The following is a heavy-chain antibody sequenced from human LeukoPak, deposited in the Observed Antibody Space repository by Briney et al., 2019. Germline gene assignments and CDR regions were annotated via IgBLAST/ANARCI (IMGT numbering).Heavy chain of an antibody. CDR3: AREEVGARPYFDY. CDR1: GXSFSGSY. D-gene: IGHD1-26*01. J-gene: IGHJ4*02. Sequence: SETLSLTCGVYGXSFSGSYWTWIRQSPGKGLEWIGEINHSGTTNYNPPLKSRLTMSVDTSKKEFSLRLNSVTTADTAVYFCAREEVGARPYFDYWGQGILVTVSS. CDR2: INHSGTT. V-gene: IGHV4-34*01.